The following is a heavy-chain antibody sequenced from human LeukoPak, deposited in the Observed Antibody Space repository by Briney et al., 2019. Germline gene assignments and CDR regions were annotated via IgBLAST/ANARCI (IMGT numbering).Heavy chain of an antibody. CDR2: MNPNSGNT. D-gene: IGHD6-13*01. CDR3: ARVAAADYYYYYYYMDV. Sequence: ASVKVSCKASRYTFTSYDINWVRQATGQGLEWMGWMNPNSGNTGYAQKFQGRVTMTRNTSISTAYMELSSLRSEDTAVYYCARVAAADYYYYYYYMDVWGKGTTVTVSS. J-gene: IGHJ6*03. V-gene: IGHV1-8*01. CDR1: RYTFTSYD.